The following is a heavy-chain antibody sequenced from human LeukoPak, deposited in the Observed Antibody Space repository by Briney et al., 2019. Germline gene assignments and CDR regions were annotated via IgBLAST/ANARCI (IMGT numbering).Heavy chain of an antibody. D-gene: IGHD3-3*01. V-gene: IGHV3-30*04. J-gene: IGHJ3*02. CDR3: AREGSGHGAFDI. CDR2: ISYDGSNK. CDR1: GFTFSSYA. Sequence: GGSLRLSCAASGFTFSSYAMHWVRQAPGKGLEWVAVISYDGSNKYYADSVKGRFTISRDNSKNTLYLQMNSLRAEDTAVYYCAREGSGHGAFDIWGQGTMVTVSS.